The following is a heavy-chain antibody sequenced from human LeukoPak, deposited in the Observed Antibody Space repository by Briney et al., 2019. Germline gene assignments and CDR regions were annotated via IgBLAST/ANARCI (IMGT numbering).Heavy chain of an antibody. CDR3: AKDLGNWELLSYFDY. V-gene: IGHV3-30*18. Sequence: PGGSLRLSCAASGFTFSSYGMHWVRQAPGKGLEWGAVISYDGSNKYYADSVKGRFTISRDNSKNTLYLQMNSLRAEDTAVYYCAKDLGNWELLSYFDYWGQGTLVTVSS. CDR1: GFTFSSYG. J-gene: IGHJ4*02. CDR2: ISYDGSNK. D-gene: IGHD1-26*01.